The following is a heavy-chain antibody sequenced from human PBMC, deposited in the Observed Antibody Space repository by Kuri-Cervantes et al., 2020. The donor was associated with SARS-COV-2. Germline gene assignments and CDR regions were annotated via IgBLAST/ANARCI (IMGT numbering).Heavy chain of an antibody. CDR3: ARDEGVTARFDY. Sequence: SETLSLTCTVSGGTISSYYWSWIRQPPGKGLEWIGYIYYSGSTNYNPSLKSRVTISVDKSKNQFSLKLSSVTAADTAVYYCARDEGVTARFDYWGQGTLVTVSS. V-gene: IGHV4-59*12. CDR1: GGTISSYY. J-gene: IGHJ4*02. CDR2: IYYSGST. D-gene: IGHD2-21*02.